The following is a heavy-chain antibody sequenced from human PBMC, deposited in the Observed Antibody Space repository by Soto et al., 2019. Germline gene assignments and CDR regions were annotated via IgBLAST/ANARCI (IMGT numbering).Heavy chain of an antibody. J-gene: IGHJ6*02. CDR1: GGTFSSFA. Sequence: ASVKVSCKASGGTFSSFAINWVRQAPGQGPEWMGGTIPILGTANYAQKFQGRVTIIADETTNTASLELTSLRSEDTAVDYCARGNALDIWGQGTTVTVSS. V-gene: IGHV1-69*13. CDR2: TIPILGTA. CDR3: ARGNALDI.